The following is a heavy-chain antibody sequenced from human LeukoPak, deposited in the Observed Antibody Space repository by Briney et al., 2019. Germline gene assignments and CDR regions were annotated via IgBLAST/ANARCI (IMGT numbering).Heavy chain of an antibody. D-gene: IGHD5-18*01. CDR2: INHSGST. Sequence: SETLSLTCAVYGGSFSGYYWSWISQPPGKGLEWIGEINHSGSTNYNASLKSRVTISVDTSKNQFSLRLSSVTAADTAVYYCAPRGDIEHSYGYGKWFDPWGQGTRVTVSS. CDR3: APRGDIEHSYGYGKWFDP. J-gene: IGHJ5*02. CDR1: GGSFSGYY. V-gene: IGHV4-34*01.